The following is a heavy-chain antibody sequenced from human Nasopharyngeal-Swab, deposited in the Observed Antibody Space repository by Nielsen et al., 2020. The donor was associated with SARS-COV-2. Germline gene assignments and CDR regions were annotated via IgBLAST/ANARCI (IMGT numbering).Heavy chain of an antibody. D-gene: IGHD5-12*01. CDR1: GFTFSSYA. V-gene: IGHV3-30*04. Sequence: GESLKISCAASGFTFSSYAMHWVRQAPGKGLEWVAVISYDGSNKYYADSVKGRFTISRDNSKNTLYLQMNSLRAEDTAVYYCARDAAMVIGATTPYYYYGMDVWGQGTTVTVSS. J-gene: IGHJ6*02. CDR2: ISYDGSNK. CDR3: ARDAAMVIGATTPYYYYGMDV.